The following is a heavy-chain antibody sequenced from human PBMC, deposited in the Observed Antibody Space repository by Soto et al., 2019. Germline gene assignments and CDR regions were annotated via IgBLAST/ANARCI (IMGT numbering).Heavy chain of an antibody. V-gene: IGHV4-59*08. CDR1: GGSISSYY. Sequence: PSETLSLTCTVSGGSISSYYWSWIRQPPGKGLEWIGYINYSGSTNYNPSLKSRVTISVDTSKNQFSLKLSSVTAADTAVYYCARHSPSSGFDYWGQGTLVTVSS. CDR2: INYSGST. CDR3: ARHSPSSGFDY. D-gene: IGHD2-15*01. J-gene: IGHJ4*02.